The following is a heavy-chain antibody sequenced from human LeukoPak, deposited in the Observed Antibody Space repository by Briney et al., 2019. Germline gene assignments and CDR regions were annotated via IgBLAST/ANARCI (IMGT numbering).Heavy chain of an antibody. CDR3: TREAIAAVYAYD. D-gene: IGHD3-16*01. CDR2: ISSGGDRT. CDR1: GFTFSSYA. J-gene: IGHJ4*02. Sequence: GGSLSLSCAATGFTFSSYALSWVRQAPGKGLEWVSAISSGGDRTYYADCVTGRFTISRDNSKNMLFFQMSSLRAEDAAMYYCTREAIAAVYAYDWGQATLVTVFS. V-gene: IGHV3-23*01.